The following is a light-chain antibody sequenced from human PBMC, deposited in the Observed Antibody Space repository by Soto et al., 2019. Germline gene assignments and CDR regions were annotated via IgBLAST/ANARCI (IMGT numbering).Light chain of an antibody. V-gene: IGLV1-51*01. J-gene: IGLJ1*01. CDR2: DDN. CDR3: GSWDSSLSAYV. CDR1: SSNIGGNS. Sequence: QAVVTQPPSVSAAPRQKVTISCSGSSSNIGGNSVSWYQQLPGTAPKLLIYDDNKRPSGIPDRFSGSKSGTSATLGITGFQTGDEADYYCGSWDSSLSAYVFGTGTQLTVL.